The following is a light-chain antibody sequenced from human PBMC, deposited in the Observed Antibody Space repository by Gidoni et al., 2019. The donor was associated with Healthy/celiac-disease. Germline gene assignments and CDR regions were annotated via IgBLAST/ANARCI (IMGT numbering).Light chain of an antibody. CDR1: QSISSY. CDR3: QQSYSTLWT. J-gene: IGKJ1*01. Sequence: DIQMTQSPSSLSASVGDRVTIPCRASQSISSYLNWYQQKPGKAPKLLIYAASSLQSGVPSRFSGSGSGTDFTRTISSLQPEDFATYYCQQSYSTLWTFGQGTKVEIK. V-gene: IGKV1-39*01. CDR2: AAS.